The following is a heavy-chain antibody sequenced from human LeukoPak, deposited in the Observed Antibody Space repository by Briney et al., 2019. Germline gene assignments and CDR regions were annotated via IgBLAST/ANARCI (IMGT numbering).Heavy chain of an antibody. CDR2: IISSSNTI. J-gene: IGHJ6*04. CDR3: ARAVGHGSGSPRMDV. D-gene: IGHD3-10*01. V-gene: IGHV3-48*01. CDR1: GFTFSTHS. Sequence: GYLRLSCAVSGFTFSTHSMNWVRQAPGKGLEWVSYIISSSNTIYYADSVKGRFTISRDNAKNSLYLQMNSLRAEDTAVYYCARAVGHGSGSPRMDVWGKGTTVTVSS.